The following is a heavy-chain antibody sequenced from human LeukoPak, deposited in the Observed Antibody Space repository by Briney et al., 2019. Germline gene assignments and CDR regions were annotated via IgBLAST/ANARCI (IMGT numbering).Heavy chain of an antibody. CDR1: GYPFTKFY. CDR3: AKDWRIHQRDLSFDY. D-gene: IGHD3-16*02. Sequence: ASVKVSCKASGYPFTKFYMHWVRQAPGHGLEWMGLMSPNGDSTLYSQKFQGRVTMTRDTSTSTDYMELSSLRSEDTAVYYCAKDWRIHQRDLSFDYWGQGTLVTVSS. V-gene: IGHV1-46*01. J-gene: IGHJ4*02. CDR2: MSPNGDST.